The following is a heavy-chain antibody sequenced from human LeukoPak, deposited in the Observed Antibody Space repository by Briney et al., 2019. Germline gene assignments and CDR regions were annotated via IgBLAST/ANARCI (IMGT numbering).Heavy chain of an antibody. D-gene: IGHD1-26*01. CDR3: AQGGPNGPSGY. CDR1: GFTFSSYA. CDR2: ISGSGGST. Sequence: GVSLRLSCTASGFTFSSYAMSWVRQAPGKGLEWFSGISGSGGSTYYADPVKGRFTISRDNSKNTLYLQMNSIRADDTAVYYCAQGGPNGPSGYWGQGTLVTVSS. V-gene: IGHV3-23*01. J-gene: IGHJ4*02.